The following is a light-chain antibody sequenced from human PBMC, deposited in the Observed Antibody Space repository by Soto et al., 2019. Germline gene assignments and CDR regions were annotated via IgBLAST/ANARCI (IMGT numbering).Light chain of an antibody. CDR1: QSVSRW. CDR2: EAS. J-gene: IGKJ1*01. CDR3: QQFNSKVWT. Sequence: DIQMTQSPSTLSASVGDTVTITCRASQSVSRWLHWYQQKPGKAPRLLIYEASNLESGVSSRFSSSGSGTEFILTITSLQPSDSPTYYCQQFNSKVWTFGQRTKLEI. V-gene: IGKV1-5*01.